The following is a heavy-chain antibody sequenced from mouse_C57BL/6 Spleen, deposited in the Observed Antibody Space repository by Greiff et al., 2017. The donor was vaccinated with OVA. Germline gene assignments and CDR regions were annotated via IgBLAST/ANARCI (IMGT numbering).Heavy chain of an antibody. V-gene: IGHV1-50*01. CDR1: GYTFTSYW. CDR3: AERGVRGYFDV. D-gene: IGHD2-14*01. J-gene: IGHJ1*03. CDR2: IDPSDSYT. Sequence: QVQLQQPGAELVKPGASVKLSCKASGYTFTSYWMPWVKQRPGQGLEWIGEIDPSDSYTNYNQKFKGKATLTVDTSSSTAYRQLSILTAEDSAVYYCAERGVRGYFDVWGTGTTVTVSS.